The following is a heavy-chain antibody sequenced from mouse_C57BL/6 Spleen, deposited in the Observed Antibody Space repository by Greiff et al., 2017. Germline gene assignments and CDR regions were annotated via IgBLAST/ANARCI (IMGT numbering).Heavy chain of an antibody. CDR2: IYPGDGDT. Sequence: QVQLQQSGAELVKPGASVKISCKASGYAFSSYWMNWVKQRPGKGLEWIGQIYPGDGDTNYNGKFKGKATLSADKSSSTAYMRLSSLTSEDSAVFFCASHFYYYGSSLYYAMDYWGQGTSVTVSS. V-gene: IGHV1-80*01. J-gene: IGHJ4*01. CDR3: ASHFYYYGSSLYYAMDY. D-gene: IGHD1-1*01. CDR1: GYAFSSYW.